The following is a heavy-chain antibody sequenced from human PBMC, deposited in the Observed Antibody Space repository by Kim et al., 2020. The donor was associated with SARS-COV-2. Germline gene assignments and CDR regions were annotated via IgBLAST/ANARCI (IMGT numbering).Heavy chain of an antibody. Sequence: GGSLRLSCAASGITFDTYEMNWVRQAPGKWLEWISYISSSGTTIYYADSVRGRFTISRDNAKNSLFLQMSSLSAEDTAVYYCARERGGYDYWGKGTLVTVSS. D-gene: IGHD1-26*01. CDR1: GITFDTYE. J-gene: IGHJ4*02. V-gene: IGHV3-48*03. CDR3: ARERGGYDY. CDR2: ISSSGTTI.